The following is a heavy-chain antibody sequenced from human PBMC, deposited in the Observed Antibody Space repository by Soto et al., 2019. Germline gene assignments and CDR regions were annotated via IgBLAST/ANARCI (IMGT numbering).Heavy chain of an antibody. J-gene: IGHJ6*02. CDR1: GGSISSSSYY. Sequence: PSETLSLTCTVSGGSISSSSYYWGWIRQPPGKGLEWIGSIYYSGSTYYNPSLKSRVTISVDTSKNQFSLKLSSVTAAGTAVYYCARLSNGDYYYYYGMDVWGQGTTVTVSS. CDR3: ARLSNGDYYYYYGMDV. D-gene: IGHD4-17*01. V-gene: IGHV4-39*01. CDR2: IYYSGST.